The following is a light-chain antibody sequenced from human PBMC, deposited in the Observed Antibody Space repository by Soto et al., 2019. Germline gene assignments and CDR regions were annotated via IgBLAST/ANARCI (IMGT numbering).Light chain of an antibody. CDR1: ASNLGGNP. J-gene: IGLJ2*01. V-gene: IGLV1-44*01. Sequence: QSVLTQPPSVSGTPGQKVSISCSGSASNLGGNPVNWYQHLPGAAPTRLIYTNHQRPSGVPDRFSGSKSGTSASLAISGLRSDDEADFYCAAWDDSLNAVVFGGGTKVTVL. CDR2: TNH. CDR3: AAWDDSLNAVV.